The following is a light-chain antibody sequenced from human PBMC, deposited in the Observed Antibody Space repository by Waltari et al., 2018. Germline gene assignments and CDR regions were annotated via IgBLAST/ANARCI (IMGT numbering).Light chain of an antibody. V-gene: IGLV2-23*02. J-gene: IGLJ1*01. CDR3: CSYAGSGTYV. CDR2: EVI. CDR1: NSDVGNYNL. Sequence: QSALTQPASVSGTPGQSITISCTGTNSDVGNYNLVSWYQHHTGEAPKLMICEVIKRPSGVSNRVSCSKSGNTASLTISGLQAEDEADYYCCSYAGSGTYVVGTGTKVTVL.